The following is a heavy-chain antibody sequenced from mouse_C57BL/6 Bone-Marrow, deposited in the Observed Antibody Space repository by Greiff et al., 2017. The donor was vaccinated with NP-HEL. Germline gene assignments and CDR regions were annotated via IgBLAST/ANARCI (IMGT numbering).Heavy chain of an antibody. Sequence: VQLQQPGAELVKPGASVKLSCKASGYTFTSYWMHWVKQRPGQGLEWIGMIHPNSCSTNYNEKFKSKATLTVEKSSSTAYMQLSSLTSEYSAVYYCSREGGYYGSTLWYFDVWGTGTTVTVSS. CDR2: IHPNSCST. V-gene: IGHV1-64*01. D-gene: IGHD1-1*01. CDR1: GYTFTSYW. J-gene: IGHJ1*03. CDR3: SREGGYYGSTLWYFDV.